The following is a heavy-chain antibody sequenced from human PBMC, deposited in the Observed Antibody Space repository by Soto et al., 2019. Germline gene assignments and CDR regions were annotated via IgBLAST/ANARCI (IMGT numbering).Heavy chain of an antibody. CDR1: GGTFSSYA. Sequence: SVKVSCKASGGTFSSYAISWVRQAPGQGLEWMGGIIPIFGTANYAQKFQGRVTITADKSTSTAYMELSSLRSEDTAVYYCARVYSSSSYYYYYGMDVWGQGTTVTVSS. CDR2: IIPIFGTA. CDR3: ARVYSSSSYYYYYGMDV. V-gene: IGHV1-69*06. D-gene: IGHD6-13*01. J-gene: IGHJ6*02.